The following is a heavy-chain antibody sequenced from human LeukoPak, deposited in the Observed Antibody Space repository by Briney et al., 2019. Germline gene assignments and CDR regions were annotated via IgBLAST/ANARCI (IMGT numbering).Heavy chain of an antibody. V-gene: IGHV4-34*01. CDR2: INHSGST. CDR1: GGSFSGYY. D-gene: IGHD5-18*01. Sequence: SETLSPTCAVYGGSFSGYYWSWIRQPPGKGLEWIGEINHSGSTNYNPSLKSRVTISVDTSKNQFSLKLSSVTAADTAVYYCARGTPSRGYSYGRYYYYYMDVWGKGTTVTVSS. J-gene: IGHJ6*03. CDR3: ARGTPSRGYSYGRYYYYYMDV.